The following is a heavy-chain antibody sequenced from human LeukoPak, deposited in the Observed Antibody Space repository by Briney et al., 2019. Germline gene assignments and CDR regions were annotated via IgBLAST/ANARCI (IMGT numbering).Heavy chain of an antibody. Sequence: ASVKVSCKASGYTFTSYDINWVRQATGQGLEWMGWMNPNSGNTGYAQKFQGRVTMTRNTSISTAYMELSSLRSEDTAVYYCARVGGWGSWYYYYYYMDVWGKGTTVTISS. CDR2: MNPNSGNT. CDR1: GYTFTSYD. J-gene: IGHJ6*03. D-gene: IGHD3-16*01. CDR3: ARVGGWGSWYYYYYYMDV. V-gene: IGHV1-8*01.